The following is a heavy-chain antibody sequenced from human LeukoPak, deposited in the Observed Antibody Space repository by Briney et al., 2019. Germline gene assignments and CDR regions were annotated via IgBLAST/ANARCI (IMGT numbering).Heavy chain of an antibody. V-gene: IGHV4-34*01. CDR2: INHSGST. D-gene: IGHD3-22*01. CDR1: GGSFSGYY. J-gene: IGHJ4*02. CDR3: ARDGRYYDSSGYYFGYYFDY. Sequence: SEILSLTCAVYGGSFSGYYWSWIRQPPGKGLEWIGEINHSGSTNYNPSLKSRVTISVDTSKNQFSLKLSFVTAADTAVYYCARDGRYYDSSGYYFGYYFDYWGQGTLVTVSS.